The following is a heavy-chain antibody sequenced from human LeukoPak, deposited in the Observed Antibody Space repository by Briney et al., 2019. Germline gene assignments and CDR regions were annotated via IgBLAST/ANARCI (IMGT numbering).Heavy chain of an antibody. CDR2: IKQDGSEQ. D-gene: IGHD3-10*01. CDR1: GLTFSNYW. Sequence: GGSLRLSCAASGLTFSNYWLTWVRQAPGKGLEWVANIKQDGSEQYYVESVKGRFTISRDNAKNSLYLQMNSLRAEDTAVYYCAKEGRGDKYNWFDPWGQGTLVTVSS. J-gene: IGHJ5*02. CDR3: AKEGRGDKYNWFDP. V-gene: IGHV3-7*01.